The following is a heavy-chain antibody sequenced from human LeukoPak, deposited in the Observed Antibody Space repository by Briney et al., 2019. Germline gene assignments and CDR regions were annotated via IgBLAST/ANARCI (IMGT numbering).Heavy chain of an antibody. CDR3: ARGTNWNRIDY. CDR2: IHSSGST. D-gene: IGHD1-1*01. J-gene: IGHJ4*02. V-gene: IGHV4-4*07. CDR1: GGSIGSNY. Sequence: SETLSLTCTVSGGSIGSNYWSWIRQPAGKGLECIGRIHSSGSTNYNPSLKSRVTMSVDTSKNQFSLKLSSVTAADTAVYYCARGTNWNRIDYWGQGTLVTVSP.